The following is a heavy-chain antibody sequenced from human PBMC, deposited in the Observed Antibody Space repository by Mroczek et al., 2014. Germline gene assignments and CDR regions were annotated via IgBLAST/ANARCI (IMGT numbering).Heavy chain of an antibody. CDR1: GYTFTSYD. D-gene: IGHD3-22*01. V-gene: IGHV1-8*01. CDR3: ARIDLSYYDSSGATDY. CDR2: MNPNSGNT. J-gene: IGHJ4*02. Sequence: SGAEVKKPGASVKVSCKASGYTFTSYDINWVRQATGQGLEWMGWMNPNSGNTGYAQKFQGRVTMTRNTSISTAYMELSSLRSEDTAVYYCARIDLSYYDSSGATDYWGQGNPWSPSP.